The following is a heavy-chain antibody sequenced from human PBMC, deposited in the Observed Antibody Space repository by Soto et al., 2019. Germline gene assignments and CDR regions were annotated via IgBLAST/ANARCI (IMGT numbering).Heavy chain of an antibody. CDR3: ARSWGSSGVGYPTSTDFDY. CDR1: GYTFTSYY. J-gene: IGHJ4*02. Sequence: ASVKVSCKASGYTFTSYYMHWVRQAPGQGLEWMGIINPSGGSTSYAQKFQGRVTMTRDTSTSTVYMELSSLRSEDTAVYYCARSWGSSGVGYPTSTDFDYWGQGTLVTVSS. CDR2: INPSGGST. D-gene: IGHD2-2*01. V-gene: IGHV1-46*03.